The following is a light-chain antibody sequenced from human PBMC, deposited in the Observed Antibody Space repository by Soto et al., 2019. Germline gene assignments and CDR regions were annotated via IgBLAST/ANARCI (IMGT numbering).Light chain of an antibody. J-gene: IGKJ1*01. CDR1: QSVSSSF. Sequence: ESVLTQSPGTLSLSPGERATLSCRASQSVSSSFLAWYRLKPGQAPRLLIYGASSRATGIPDRFSGSGSGTHFTLTISRLEPEDFAVYSCQQYDSSPWTFGQGPMVESK. CDR2: GAS. CDR3: QQYDSSPWT. V-gene: IGKV3-20*01.